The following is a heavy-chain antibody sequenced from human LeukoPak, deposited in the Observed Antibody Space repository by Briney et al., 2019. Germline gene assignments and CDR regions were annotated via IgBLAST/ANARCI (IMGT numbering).Heavy chain of an antibody. CDR3: ARRTIGHFDY. V-gene: IGHV5-51*01. D-gene: IGHD3-3*01. CDR1: GYPFTSYW. J-gene: IGHJ4*02. CDR2: IYPGDSDT. Sequence: GESLKISFEGSGYPFTSYWIGWVRPMPGKGLEWMGIIYPGDSDTRYSPSFQGQVTISADKSISTAYLQWSSLKASDTALYYCARRTIGHFDYWGQGTLVTVSS.